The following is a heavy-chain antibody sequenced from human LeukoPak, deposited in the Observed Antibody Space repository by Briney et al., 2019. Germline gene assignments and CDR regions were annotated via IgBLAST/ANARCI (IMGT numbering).Heavy chain of an antibody. CDR3: VRGLYGLGWDY. CDR2: VSSDWGTT. V-gene: IGHV3-64D*06. Sequence: GGSLRLSCSASRFSLSRYNMHWVRQAPGRGLEFVSGVSSDWGTTDYADSARDRFTISRDNSKSTLYLQMSSLRAEDTAIYYCVRGLYGLGWDYWGPGTLVTVSS. D-gene: IGHD3-10*01. J-gene: IGHJ4*02. CDR1: RFSLSRYN.